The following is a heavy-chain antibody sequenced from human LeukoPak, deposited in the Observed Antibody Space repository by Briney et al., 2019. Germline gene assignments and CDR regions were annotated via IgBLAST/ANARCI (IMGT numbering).Heavy chain of an antibody. J-gene: IGHJ3*02. Sequence: GGSLRLSCAASGFTFRSYGMHWVRQAPGKGLEWVAFIRYDGNSNYYADSVKGRFTISRDNSRSTLYLQMNSLKTEDTAVYYCTTNDAFDIWGQGTMVTVSS. CDR1: GFTFRSYG. V-gene: IGHV3-30*02. D-gene: IGHD1-14*01. CDR3: TTNDAFDI. CDR2: IRYDGNSN.